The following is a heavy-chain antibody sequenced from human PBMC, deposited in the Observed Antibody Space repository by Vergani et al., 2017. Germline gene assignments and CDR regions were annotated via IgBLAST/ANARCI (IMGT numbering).Heavy chain of an antibody. J-gene: IGHJ6*02. V-gene: IGHV1-69-2*01. CDR2: VDPEDGET. D-gene: IGHD4-17*01. Sequence: EVQMVQSGAEVKKPGATMKISCKVSGYTFTDHYMHWVKQAPGKGLEWMGLVDPEDGETIYAEKFKGRVTIAADTSTDTAHLEFSSRRSEDTAVYYCATPQTVPTGGMEFWGQGTTVIVSS. CDR3: ATPQTVPTGGMEF. CDR1: GYTFTDHY.